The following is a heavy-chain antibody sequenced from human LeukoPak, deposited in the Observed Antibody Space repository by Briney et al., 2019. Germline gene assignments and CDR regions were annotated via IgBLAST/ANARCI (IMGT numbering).Heavy chain of an antibody. J-gene: IGHJ4*02. V-gene: IGHV3-21*01. CDR3: ARCLEGGDILTGSGY. D-gene: IGHD3-9*01. CDR1: GCTFSSYS. Sequence: KPGGSLRLSCAASGCTFSSYSMNWVRQAPGKGLEWVSSIRTSSSYIYYADSVKGRFTISRDNTKNSLYLQMNSLRAEDTAVYYCARCLEGGDILTGSGYWGQGTLVTVSS. CDR2: IRTSSSYI.